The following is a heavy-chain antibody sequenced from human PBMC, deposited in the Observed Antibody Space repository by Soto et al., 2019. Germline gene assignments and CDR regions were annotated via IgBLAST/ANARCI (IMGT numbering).Heavy chain of an antibody. CDR3: ATTAPLLRTGGPYYYYGMDV. V-gene: IGHV3-11*01. J-gene: IGHJ6*02. Sequence: QVQLVESGGGLVKPGGSLRLSCAASGFTFSDYYMSWIRQAPGKGLEWVSYISSSGSTIYYADSVKGRFTISRDNAKKSLYLQMNSLRAEDTAVYYCATTAPLLRTGGPYYYYGMDVWGQGTTVTVSS. D-gene: IGHD3-3*01. CDR2: ISSSGSTI. CDR1: GFTFSDYY.